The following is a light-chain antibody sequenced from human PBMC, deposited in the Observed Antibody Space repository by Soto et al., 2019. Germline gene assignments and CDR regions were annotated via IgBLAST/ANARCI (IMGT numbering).Light chain of an antibody. J-gene: IGLJ1*01. CDR1: SSDVGGFNY. CDR3: SSYTSDSTLV. CDR2: EVS. V-gene: IGLV2-14*01. Sequence: QSVLTQPASVSGSPGQSITISCTGTSSDVGGFNYVSWYQQHPGKAPKLMIYEVSYRPSGISNRFSDSKSGNTASLTISGLQAEEEADYYCSSYTSDSTLVFGTGTKVTVL.